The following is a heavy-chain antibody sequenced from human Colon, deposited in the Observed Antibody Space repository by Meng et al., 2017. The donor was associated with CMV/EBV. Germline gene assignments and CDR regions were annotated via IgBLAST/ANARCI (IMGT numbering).Heavy chain of an antibody. V-gene: IGHV3-23*01. CDR1: GFTFRTFA. J-gene: IGHJ3*02. CDR2: ISGSETST. Sequence: GESLKISCAASGFTFRTFAMGWVRQAPGKGLEWVSSISGSETSTYYSDSVKGRFTISRDTSKNTLSLQMNGLRAEDTAVYYCAILAVAAAGNAFDIWGQGTMVTVSS. D-gene: IGHD2-15*01. CDR3: AILAVAAAGNAFDI.